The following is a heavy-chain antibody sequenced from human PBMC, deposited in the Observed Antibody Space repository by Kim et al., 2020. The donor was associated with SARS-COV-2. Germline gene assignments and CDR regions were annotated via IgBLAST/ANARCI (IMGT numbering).Heavy chain of an antibody. J-gene: IGHJ4*02. CDR1: GFIFSRSV. CDR2: ISHDGIYE. Sequence: GGSLRLSFAASGFIFSRSVMHWVRQAPGKGLEWVARISHDGIYESYSDSVKGRFTISRDNSKNTLYLQMNTLESDDTAVYFCANDRSDTWSFDHWGQGTLVTVSS. CDR3: ANDRSDTWSFDH. V-gene: IGHV3-30*18.